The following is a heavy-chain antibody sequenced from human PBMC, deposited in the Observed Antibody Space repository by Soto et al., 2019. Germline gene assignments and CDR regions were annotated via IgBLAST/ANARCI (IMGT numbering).Heavy chain of an antibody. Sequence: QVQLQESGPGLVKPSGTLSLTCAVSGGSISSSHWWTWVRQSPGKGLEYIGEISHSGTSNSNPSLKSRVPLSVDTSKNHFSLTLTSVTAADTAVYYCARVVLTITRGAFDAWGQGTLVIVSS. CDR1: GGSISSSHW. V-gene: IGHV4-4*02. CDR2: ISHSGTS. J-gene: IGHJ3*01. CDR3: ARVVLTITRGAFDA. D-gene: IGHD3-9*01.